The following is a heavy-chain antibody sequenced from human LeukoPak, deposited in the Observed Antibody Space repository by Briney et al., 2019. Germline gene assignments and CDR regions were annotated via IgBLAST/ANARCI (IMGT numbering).Heavy chain of an antibody. D-gene: IGHD3-3*01. CDR1: GFTFSSYV. J-gene: IGHJ4*02. CDR2: ISHDGII. CDR3: ARDFVFKIDY. V-gene: IGHV3-74*01. Sequence: GSLRLSCETAGFTFSSYVMHWVRRPPGKGLEWVSRISHDGIISYADSVKGRFTISRDNAKNTLLLQMNSLRVEDTAVYYCARDFVFKIDYWGRGTLVTVSS.